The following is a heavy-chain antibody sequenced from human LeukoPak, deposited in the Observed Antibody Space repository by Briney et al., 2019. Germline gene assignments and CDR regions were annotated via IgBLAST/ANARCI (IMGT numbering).Heavy chain of an antibody. CDR1: GYTFTRYY. D-gene: IGHD3-22*01. Sequence: ASVKVFFKASGYTFTRYYMHWVRQAPGQGLEWMGIINPSGGSTSYAQKFQGRVTMTRDMSTSTVYMELSSLRSEDTAVYYCAGDGSGYNYFDYWGQGTLVTVSS. CDR2: INPSGGST. J-gene: IGHJ4*02. CDR3: AGDGSGYNYFDY. V-gene: IGHV1-46*01.